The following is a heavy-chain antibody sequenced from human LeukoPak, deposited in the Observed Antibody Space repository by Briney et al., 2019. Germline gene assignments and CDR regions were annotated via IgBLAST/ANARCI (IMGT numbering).Heavy chain of an antibody. D-gene: IGHD5-24*01. V-gene: IGHV3-23*01. CDR3: ASRGSRDGYNTAYFDY. CDR2: ISGSGGST. CDR1: GFTFSSYA. Sequence: GGSLRLSCAASGFTFSSYAMSWVRQAPGKGLEWVSAISGSGGSTYYADSVKGRFTISRDNAKNSLYLQMNSLRAEDTAVYYCASRGSRDGYNTAYFDYWGQGTLVTASS. J-gene: IGHJ4*02.